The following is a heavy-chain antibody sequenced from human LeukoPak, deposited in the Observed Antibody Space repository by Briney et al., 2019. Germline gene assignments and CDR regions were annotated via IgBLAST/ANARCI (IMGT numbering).Heavy chain of an antibody. D-gene: IGHD2-2*02. V-gene: IGHV1-69*13. J-gene: IGHJ5*02. CDR2: IIPIFGTA. CDR1: GGTFCSYA. Sequence: SVKVSCKASGGTFCSYAISWVRQAPGQGLEWMGGIIPIFGTANYAQKFQGRVTITADESTSTAYMELSSLRSEDTAVYYCARLGYCSSTSCYTNWFDPWGQGTLVTVSS. CDR3: ARLGYCSSTSCYTNWFDP.